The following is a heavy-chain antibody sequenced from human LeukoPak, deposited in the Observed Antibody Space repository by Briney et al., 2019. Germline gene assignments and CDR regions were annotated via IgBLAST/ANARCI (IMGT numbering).Heavy chain of an antibody. CDR2: IWYDGSSK. CDR1: GFTFSSYG. D-gene: IGHD2-15*01. Sequence: GGSLRLSCAASGFTFSSYGMHWVRQAPGKGLEWVAVIWYDGSSKYYADSVKGRFTISRDNSKNTLYLQMNSLRAEDTAVYYCARDPYSYFYYGMVVWGQGTTVSVSS. CDR3: ARDPYSYFYYGMVV. J-gene: IGHJ6*02. V-gene: IGHV3-33*01.